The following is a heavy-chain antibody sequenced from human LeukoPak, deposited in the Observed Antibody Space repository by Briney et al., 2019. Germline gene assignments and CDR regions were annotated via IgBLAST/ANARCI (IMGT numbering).Heavy chain of an antibody. CDR1: AASFTTSSYY. D-gene: IGHD2-2*01. J-gene: IGHJ4*02. Sequence: SETLSLTCSVSAASFTTSSYYWGWIRQPPGKGLEWIGSFYYSWTTYYNPSLKSRVTISVDTSKNQFSLKLSSVTAADTAVYYCARGGKDIVVIDFWGQGTLVTVSS. CDR3: ARGGKDIVVIDF. V-gene: IGHV4-39*07. CDR2: FYYSWTT.